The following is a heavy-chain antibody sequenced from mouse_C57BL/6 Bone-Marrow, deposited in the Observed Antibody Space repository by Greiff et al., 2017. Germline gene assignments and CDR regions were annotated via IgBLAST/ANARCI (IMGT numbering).Heavy chain of an antibody. D-gene: IGHD2-4*01. CDR1: GFNIQDDY. V-gene: IGHV14-4*01. Sequence: EVKLMVSGAELVRPGASVKLSCTASGFNIQDDYMHWVKQRPEQGLEWIGWIDPENGDTEYASKFQGKATITADTSSNTAYLQLSSLTSEDTAVYYCTSDYDGAWFAYWGQGTLVTVSA. CDR2: IDPENGDT. CDR3: TSDYDGAWFAY. J-gene: IGHJ3*01.